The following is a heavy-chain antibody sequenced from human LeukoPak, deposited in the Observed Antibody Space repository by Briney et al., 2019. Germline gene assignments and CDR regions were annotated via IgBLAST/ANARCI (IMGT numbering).Heavy chain of an antibody. CDR1: GGSIDSNS. D-gene: IGHD6-13*01. Sequence: LETLSLTCTVSGGSIDSNSWNWIRQPPGKGLEWVGYIYYSGTTNYNPSLKSRVTMSVDMSKNQFSLKLSSVTAADMAVYYCARRSSSWKNWFDPWGQGTLVTVSS. CDR2: IYYSGTT. V-gene: IGHV4-59*01. CDR3: ARRSSSWKNWFDP. J-gene: IGHJ5*02.